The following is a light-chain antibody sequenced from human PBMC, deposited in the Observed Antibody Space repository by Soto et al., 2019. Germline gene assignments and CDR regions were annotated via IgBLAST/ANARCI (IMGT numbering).Light chain of an antibody. Sequence: EIVLTQSPGTLSLSPGERATLSCRASQSASSNFLAWYQQKPGQAPRLLIYGASSRATGIPDRFSGSGSGTDFTLTISRLEPEDVAVYYCQQYDSSPLTFGGGTKVEIK. CDR2: GAS. V-gene: IGKV3-20*01. J-gene: IGKJ4*01. CDR1: QSASSNF. CDR3: QQYDSSPLT.